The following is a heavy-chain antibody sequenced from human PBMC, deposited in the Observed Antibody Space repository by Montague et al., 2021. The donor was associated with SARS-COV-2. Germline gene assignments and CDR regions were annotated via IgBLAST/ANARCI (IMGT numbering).Heavy chain of an antibody. V-gene: IGHV4-61*01. CDR2: IYYSGNP. D-gene: IGHD2-15*01. CDR1: GGSISSGSYS. J-gene: IGHJ3*02. Sequence: SQTLSLTCTVSGGSISSGSYSWSWIRQSPGKGLEWIGYIYYSGNPNYNPSLTSRLSMSVDTSKNQFSLELSSVTAADTAVFFCARGKSRSPDAFDIWGQGITVTVSS. CDR3: ARGKSRSPDAFDI.